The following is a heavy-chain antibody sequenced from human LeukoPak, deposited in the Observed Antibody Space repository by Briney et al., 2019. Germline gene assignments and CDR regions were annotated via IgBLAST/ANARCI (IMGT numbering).Heavy chain of an antibody. V-gene: IGHV3-53*01. Sequence: GGSLRLSCAASGFTVSSNYMSWVRQAPGKGLEWVSVIYTGGSTYYADSVKGRFTISRDNSKNTLLLQMNSLRAEDTAVYYCAKVTMIVVVNFFDYWGQGTLVTVSS. J-gene: IGHJ4*02. CDR3: AKVTMIVVVNFFDY. CDR1: GFTVSSNY. D-gene: IGHD3-22*01. CDR2: IYTGGST.